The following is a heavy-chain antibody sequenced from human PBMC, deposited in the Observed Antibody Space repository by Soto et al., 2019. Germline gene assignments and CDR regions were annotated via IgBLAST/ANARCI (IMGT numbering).Heavy chain of an antibody. CDR3: ARPYDSSQSPRFDY. J-gene: IGHJ4*02. CDR1: GYSFTTYG. Sequence: ASVKVSCKASGYSFTTYGIFWVRQAPGQGLEWMGWISPYNGKINYAQNLQGRVSMTTDTSTTTAYMELRSLRSDDTAVYYCARPYDSSQSPRFDYWGQGTLVTVSS. CDR2: ISPYNGKI. V-gene: IGHV1-18*01. D-gene: IGHD3-22*01.